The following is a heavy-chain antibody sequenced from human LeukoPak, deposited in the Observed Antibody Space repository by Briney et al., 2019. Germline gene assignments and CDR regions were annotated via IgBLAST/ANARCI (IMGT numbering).Heavy chain of an antibody. Sequence: GKSLRLSCAASGFIFSNYGMHWVRPAPGKGLEWGAFIWYDGSNKSYGDSVKGRFTISRDNSKNTLYLKMNSLRAEDTAVYYCARAREVVVAHPHYGMDVWGQGTTVTVSS. CDR2: IWYDGSNK. J-gene: IGHJ6*02. V-gene: IGHV3-33*08. CDR1: GFIFSNYG. CDR3: ARAREVVVAHPHYGMDV. D-gene: IGHD2-15*01.